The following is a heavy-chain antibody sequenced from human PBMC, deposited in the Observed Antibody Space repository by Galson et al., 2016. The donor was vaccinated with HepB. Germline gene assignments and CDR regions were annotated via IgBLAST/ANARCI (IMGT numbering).Heavy chain of an antibody. CDR3: ARDYRYYYDNKGYLAYFDY. J-gene: IGHJ4*02. Sequence: SVKVSCKASGYTFSSYYMHWVRQAPGQGLEWMGIINPSGGSTSYAQKFQGRVTMSRDTSTGTVYMELSSLRSEDTAVYYCARDYRYYYDNKGYLAYFDYWGQGTLVTVSS. CDR1: GYTFSSYY. V-gene: IGHV1-46*01. D-gene: IGHD3-22*01. CDR2: INPSGGST.